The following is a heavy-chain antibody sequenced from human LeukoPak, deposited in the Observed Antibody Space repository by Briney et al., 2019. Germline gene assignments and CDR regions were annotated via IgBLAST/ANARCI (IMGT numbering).Heavy chain of an antibody. D-gene: IGHD3-10*01. Sequence: GGSLRLSCAASGFTISTYGMSWVRQAPGKGLEWVSSISGGTTYYANSVTGRVTISRDNSKNTVSLQMNSLRAEDTAVYYCAKSVYHSGNYWGQGTLVTVSS. CDR2: ISGGTT. J-gene: IGHJ4*02. CDR1: GFTISTYG. CDR3: AKSVYHSGNY. V-gene: IGHV3-23*01.